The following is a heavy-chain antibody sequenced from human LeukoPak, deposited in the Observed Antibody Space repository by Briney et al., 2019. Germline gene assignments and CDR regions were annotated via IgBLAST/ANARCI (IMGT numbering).Heavy chain of an antibody. D-gene: IGHD1-26*01. V-gene: IGHV3-64D*09. CDR3: VKGRTTIVGYFDY. CDR2: ISSSGGGT. Sequence: GGSLRLSCSGPGFSFSSMHWVRQAPGKGLEYVSGISSSGGGTNYADSVKGRFTISRDNSKNTVYLQMSSLRVEDTAVYYCVKGRTTIVGYFDYWGQGTLVTVSS. J-gene: IGHJ4*02. CDR1: GFSFSS.